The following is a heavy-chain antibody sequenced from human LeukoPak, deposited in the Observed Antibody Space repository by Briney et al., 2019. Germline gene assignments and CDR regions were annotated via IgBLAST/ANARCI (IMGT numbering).Heavy chain of an antibody. J-gene: IGHJ3*02. CDR3: ARTADSSLGDSAFDI. V-gene: IGHV4-34*01. Sequence: PSETLSLTCAVYGGSFSGYYWSWIRQPPGKGLEWIGEINHSGSTNYNPSLKSRVTISVDTSKNQFSLKLSSVTAADTAVYYCARTADSSLGDSAFDIWGQGTMVTVSS. D-gene: IGHD3-22*01. CDR1: GGSFSGYY. CDR2: INHSGST.